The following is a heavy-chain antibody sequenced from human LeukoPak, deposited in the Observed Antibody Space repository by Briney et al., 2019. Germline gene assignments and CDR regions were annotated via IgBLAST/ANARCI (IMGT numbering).Heavy chain of an antibody. CDR1: VYTFTGYY. Sequence: GASVTVSCKDSVYTFTGYYMHWVRQAPGQGLEWMGWINPNSGGTNRVTMTRDTSISTAYMELSRLRSDDTAVYYCSRGPMVRGVIGIWGQGTMVTVSS. D-gene: IGHD3-10*01. J-gene: IGHJ3*02. V-gene: IGHV1-2*02. CDR2: INPNSGGT. CDR3: SRGPMVRGVIGI.